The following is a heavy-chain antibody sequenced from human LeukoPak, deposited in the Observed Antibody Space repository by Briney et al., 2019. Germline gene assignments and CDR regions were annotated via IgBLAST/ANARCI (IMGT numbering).Heavy chain of an antibody. V-gene: IGHV5-51*01. CDR2: IYPGDSDT. CDR3: ARGDEGWLVRGGFDY. J-gene: IGHJ4*02. D-gene: IGHD6-19*01. Sequence: GESLKISCKGSGYSFPSYWIGWVRQVPGKGLEWMGIIYPGDSDTRYSPSFQGQVTISADKSIRTAYLQWSSLKASHTAMYYCARGDEGWLVRGGFDYWGQGTLVTVSS. CDR1: GYSFPSYW.